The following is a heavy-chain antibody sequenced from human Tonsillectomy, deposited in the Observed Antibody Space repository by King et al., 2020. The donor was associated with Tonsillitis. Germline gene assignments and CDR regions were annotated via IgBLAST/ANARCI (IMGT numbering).Heavy chain of an antibody. CDR3: ARAHYYDSSDYYFFDY. J-gene: IGHJ4*02. CDR1: GFTFSNYN. CDR2: ISGSLSYR. V-gene: IGHV3-21*01. D-gene: IGHD3-22*01. Sequence: VQLVESGGGLVKPGGSLRLSCAASGFTFSNYNMNWVRQAPGKGLEWVSSISGSLSYRYYADSVIRRFTISKDTAENSIYLQMNSLRAEDTAVYYCARAHYYDSSDYYFFDYWGQGTLVTVSS.